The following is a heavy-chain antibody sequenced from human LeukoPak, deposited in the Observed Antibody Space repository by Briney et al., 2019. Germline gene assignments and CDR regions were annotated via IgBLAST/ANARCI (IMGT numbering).Heavy chain of an antibody. CDR3: ARDPPSSGSFDY. J-gene: IGHJ4*02. CDR2: ISSSSSYI. Sequence: PGGSLRLSCAASGFTFSSYSMNWVRRAPGKGLEWVSSISSSSSYIYYADSVKGRFTISRDNAKNSLYLQMNSLRAEDTAVYYCARDPPSSGSFDYWGQGTLVTVSS. V-gene: IGHV3-21*01. D-gene: IGHD6-19*01. CDR1: GFTFSSYS.